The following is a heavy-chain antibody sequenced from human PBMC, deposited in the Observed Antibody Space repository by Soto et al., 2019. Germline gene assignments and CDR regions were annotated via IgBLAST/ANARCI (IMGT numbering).Heavy chain of an antibody. D-gene: IGHD3-16*01. Sequence: QVQRVQSGAEVKKPGASVKVSCKASGYTFTNFGISLVLQAPGQGLEWMGWISAYNGNTNYAQKFQGRVTMSTDTSTKTAYIELRSLSSDDTAVYYCVRGGTPIDYGAQGTLVTVTS. CDR1: GYTFTNFG. CDR3: VRGGTPIDY. CDR2: ISAYNGNT. J-gene: IGHJ4*02. V-gene: IGHV1-18*01.